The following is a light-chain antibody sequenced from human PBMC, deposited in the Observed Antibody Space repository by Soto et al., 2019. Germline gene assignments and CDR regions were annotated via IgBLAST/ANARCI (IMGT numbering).Light chain of an antibody. V-gene: IGKV3-11*01. CDR1: RDVGIY. CDR3: QQRYSWPPIT. Sequence: EVVLTQSPATLSLSPGEGATLSCRASRDVGIYLAWYRQKPGQAPRLLIYDTSNMATGIPPRFSGSGSGTDFTLTISSLEPEDFAVYYCQQRYSWPPITFGQGTRLEL. J-gene: IGKJ5*01. CDR2: DTS.